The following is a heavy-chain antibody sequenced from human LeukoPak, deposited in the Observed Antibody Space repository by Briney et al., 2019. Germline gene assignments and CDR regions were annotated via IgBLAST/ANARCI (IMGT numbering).Heavy chain of an antibody. CDR3: ARGMVGAGRVDY. Sequence: GGSLRLSCAASGFTFSSYSMNWVRQAQGKGLEWVSYISSSSGAIYYADSVKGRFTISRDNAKNSLYLRMNSLRAEDTAMYYCARGMVGAGRVDYWGQGTLVTVSS. CDR2: ISSSSGAI. J-gene: IGHJ4*02. CDR1: GFTFSSYS. V-gene: IGHV3-48*04. D-gene: IGHD1-26*01.